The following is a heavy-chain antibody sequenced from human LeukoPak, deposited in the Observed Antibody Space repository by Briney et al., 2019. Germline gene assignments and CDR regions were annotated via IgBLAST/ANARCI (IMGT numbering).Heavy chain of an antibody. J-gene: IGHJ5*02. V-gene: IGHV3-48*03. CDR2: ISSGSAI. D-gene: IGHD2-15*01. CDR1: GFTFRSYE. Sequence: GGSLRLSCAASGFTFRSYEMNWVRQAPGKGLDWVSYISSGSAIYYADSVRGRFTISRDNAKNSLYLQMNSLRAEDTAVYYCARARRDCSGGSCYPDYNWFDPWGQGTLVTVSS. CDR3: ARARRDCSGGSCYPDYNWFDP.